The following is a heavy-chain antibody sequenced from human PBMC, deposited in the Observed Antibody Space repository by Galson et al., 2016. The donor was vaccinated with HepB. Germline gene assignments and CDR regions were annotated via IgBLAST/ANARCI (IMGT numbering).Heavy chain of an antibody. CDR3: ARGPNFFRRRYYYDSSGALHI. D-gene: IGHD3-22*01. Sequence: SETLSLTCAVYGGSFSGYHWSWIRQPPGKGLEWIGEINHSGSTNYNPPLKSRVIISIDTSKNQFSLKLSSVTAADTAAYYCARGPNFFRRRYYYDSSGALHIWGQGTLVTVSS. CDR2: INHSGST. V-gene: IGHV4-34*01. J-gene: IGHJ3*02. CDR1: GGSFSGYH.